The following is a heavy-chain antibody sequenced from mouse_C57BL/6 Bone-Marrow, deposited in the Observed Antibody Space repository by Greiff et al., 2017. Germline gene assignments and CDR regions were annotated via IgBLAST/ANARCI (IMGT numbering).Heavy chain of an antibody. Sequence: VQLVESGAELVKPGASVKLSCKASGYTFTEYTIHWVKQRSGQGLEWIGWFYPGSGSIKYNEKFKDKATLTADKSSSTVYMELSRLTSEDSAVYFCARHEDGEATVVAGDYFDYWGQGTTLTVSS. CDR3: ARHEDGEATVVAGDYFDY. CDR2: FYPGSGSI. J-gene: IGHJ2*01. V-gene: IGHV1-62-2*01. D-gene: IGHD1-1*01. CDR1: GYTFTEYT.